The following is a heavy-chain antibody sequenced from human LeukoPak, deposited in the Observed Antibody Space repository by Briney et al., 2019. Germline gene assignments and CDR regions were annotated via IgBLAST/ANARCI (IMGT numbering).Heavy chain of an antibody. V-gene: IGHV3-48*03. CDR1: RFIFSSYE. Sequence: GGSLRLSCAASRFIFSSYEMNWVRQAPGKGLEWLSYISSSGDIIHYADSVKGRFTISRDNAKNALYLQMNSLRAEDTAVYYCARVSGSGSHFDYWGQGTLVTVSS. J-gene: IGHJ4*02. CDR3: ARVSGSGSHFDY. D-gene: IGHD3-10*01. CDR2: ISSSGDII.